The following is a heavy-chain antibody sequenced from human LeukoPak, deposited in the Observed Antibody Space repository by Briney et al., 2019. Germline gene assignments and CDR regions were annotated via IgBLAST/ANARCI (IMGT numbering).Heavy chain of an antibody. Sequence: GGSLRLSCVASGFTFSNYAMNWVRQAPGKGLEWVSAISGSGGSTYYADSVKGRFTISRDNSKNTLYLQMNSLRAEDTAVYYCAKYSSGIFDYWGQGTLVTVSS. CDR2: ISGSGGST. V-gene: IGHV3-23*01. J-gene: IGHJ4*02. CDR3: AKYSSGIFDY. CDR1: GFTFSNYA. D-gene: IGHD6-19*01.